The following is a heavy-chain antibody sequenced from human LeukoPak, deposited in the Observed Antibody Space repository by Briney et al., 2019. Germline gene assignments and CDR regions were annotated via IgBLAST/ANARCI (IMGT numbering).Heavy chain of an antibody. Sequence: GGSLRLSCAASGITFTNAWLTWVRQAPGKGLEWVSAISGSGGSTYYADSVKGRFTISRDNSKNTLYLQMNSLRAEDTAVYYCAKDRVGYYYDSKAFDIWGQGTMVTVSS. J-gene: IGHJ3*02. CDR3: AKDRVGYYYDSKAFDI. CDR2: ISGSGGST. D-gene: IGHD3-22*01. CDR1: GITFTNAW. V-gene: IGHV3-23*01.